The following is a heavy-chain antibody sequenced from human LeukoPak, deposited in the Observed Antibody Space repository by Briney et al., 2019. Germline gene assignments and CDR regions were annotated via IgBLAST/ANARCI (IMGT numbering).Heavy chain of an antibody. CDR3: ASILYG. CDR1: GFTVSTYS. V-gene: IGHV3-53*01. D-gene: IGHD2/OR15-2a*01. J-gene: IGHJ4*02. CDR2: FSSGGRT. Sequence: PGGSLRLSCAASGFTVSTYSMSWVRQAPGKGLEWVATFSSGGRTSYADSVKGRFTISRDTSQNTVYLQVNSLRDEDTALYYCASILYGWGQGTLVTVSS.